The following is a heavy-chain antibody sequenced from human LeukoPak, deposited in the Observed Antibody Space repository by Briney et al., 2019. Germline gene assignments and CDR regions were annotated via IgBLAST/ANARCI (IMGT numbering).Heavy chain of an antibody. CDR2: IYSGGST. V-gene: IGHV3-66*02. Sequence: GGSLRLSCAASGFTVSSNYMSWVRQAPGKGLEWVSVIYSGGSTYYADSVKGRFTISRDNSKNTLYLQINSLRAEDTAVYYCASVNLGYYFDYWGQGTLVTVSS. CDR3: ASVNLGYYFDY. CDR1: GFTVSSNY. J-gene: IGHJ4*02.